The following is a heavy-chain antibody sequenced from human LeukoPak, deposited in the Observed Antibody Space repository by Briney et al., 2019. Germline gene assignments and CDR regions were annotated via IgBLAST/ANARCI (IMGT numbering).Heavy chain of an antibody. CDR1: GVTFSDYY. Sequence: GGSLRLSCAASGVTFSDYYMSWIRQAPGKGLQWVSYIGTGGSITYYADSVKGRFTISRDNAKNSPYLQMNSLRVEDTAVYYCARILEGYHYYMDVWGKGTTVTVSS. J-gene: IGHJ6*03. V-gene: IGHV3-11*04. CDR2: IGTGGSIT. CDR3: ARILEGYHYYMDV.